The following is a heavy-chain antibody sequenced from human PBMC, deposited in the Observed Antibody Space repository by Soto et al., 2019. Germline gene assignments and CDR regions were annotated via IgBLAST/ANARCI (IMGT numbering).Heavy chain of an antibody. CDR1: GLTFSSYA. J-gene: IGHJ4*02. V-gene: IGHV3-23*01. CDR2: ISGSGHST. CDR3: AKDLPPSLVRGINYYDY. Sequence: EVQLLESGGGLVQPGGSLRLSCAASGLTFSSYAMAWVRQAPGKGLEWVSGISGSGHSTYHADSVKGRFIISRANSKNTLFLQMNSLRAEDTAVYYCAKDLPPSLVRGINYYDYWGQGTLVTVSS. D-gene: IGHD3-10*01.